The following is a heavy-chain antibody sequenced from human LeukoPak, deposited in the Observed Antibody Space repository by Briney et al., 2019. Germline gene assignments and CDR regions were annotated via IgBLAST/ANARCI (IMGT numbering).Heavy chain of an antibody. CDR1: GGSFSGYY. V-gene: IGHV4-34*01. CDR2: INHSGST. Sequence: NPSETLSLTCAVYGGSFSGYYWSWIRQPPGKGLEWIGEINHSGSTNYNPSLKSRVTISVDTSKNQFSLKLSSVTAADTAVYYCASGGNERYCSSTSCYTGFNWFDPWGQGTLVTVSS. CDR3: ASGGNERYCSSTSCYTGFNWFDP. D-gene: IGHD2-2*02. J-gene: IGHJ5*02.